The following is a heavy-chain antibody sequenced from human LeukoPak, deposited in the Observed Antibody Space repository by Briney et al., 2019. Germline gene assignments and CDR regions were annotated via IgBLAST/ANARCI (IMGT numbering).Heavy chain of an antibody. V-gene: IGHV3-23*01. CDR2: ISSSGKST. J-gene: IGHJ1*01. CDR3: AKEPYRPPQWPGG. Sequence: GGSLRLSCAASGFTFSSYALSWVRQAPGKGPEWVSGISSSGKSTYYADSVKGRFTISRDNSKNPLYLQMNSLRAEDTAVYYCAKEPYRPPQWPGGWGQGTLVTVSS. D-gene: IGHD6-19*01. CDR1: GFTFSSYA.